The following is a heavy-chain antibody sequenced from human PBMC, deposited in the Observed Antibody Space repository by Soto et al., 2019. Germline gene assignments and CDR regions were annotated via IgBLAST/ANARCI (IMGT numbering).Heavy chain of an antibody. Sequence: ASVKVSCKASGYTFTSYDINWVRQATGQGLEWMGWMNPNSGNTGYAQKFQGRVTMARNTSISAAYMELSSLRSEDTAVYYCARGRGYCSSTSCRHAFDIWGQGTMVTVSS. CDR1: GYTFTSYD. CDR3: ARGRGYCSSTSCRHAFDI. D-gene: IGHD2-2*01. J-gene: IGHJ3*02. V-gene: IGHV1-8*01. CDR2: MNPNSGNT.